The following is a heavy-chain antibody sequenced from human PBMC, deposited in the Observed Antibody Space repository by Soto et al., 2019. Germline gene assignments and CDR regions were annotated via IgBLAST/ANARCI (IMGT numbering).Heavy chain of an antibody. Sequence: QVQLVESGGGVVQPGTSLRLSCAASGFTFSNYAMHWVRQAPGKGLEWVAIISFDGSNKYYTDSVKGRCTISRDNSKNPLKPQKNSLKTDHKGLDYCAKNYRGEYPIYPRGQGTLVT. CDR1: GFTFSNYA. J-gene: IGHJ5*02. CDR2: ISFDGSNK. D-gene: IGHD3-16*01. V-gene: IGHV3-30-3*02. CDR3: AKNYRGEYPIYP.